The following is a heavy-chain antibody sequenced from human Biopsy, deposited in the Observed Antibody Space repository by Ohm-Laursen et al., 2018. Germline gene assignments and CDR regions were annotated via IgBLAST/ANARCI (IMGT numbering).Heavy chain of an antibody. CDR1: GDSIRNYY. Sequence: GTLSLTCTVSGDSIRNYYWSWIRQAAGKELEWIGRIYPGGGTIYNPSLKSRVTMSVDTSKNHFSLNLNSVTAADTAVYYCAGIVLGPTNDAFDIWGQGTMVAVSS. J-gene: IGHJ3*02. D-gene: IGHD1-26*01. V-gene: IGHV4-4*07. CDR3: AGIVLGPTNDAFDI. CDR2: IYPGGGT.